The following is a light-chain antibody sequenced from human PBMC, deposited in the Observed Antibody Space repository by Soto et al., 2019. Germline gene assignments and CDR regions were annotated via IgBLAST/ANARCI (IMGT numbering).Light chain of an antibody. V-gene: IGKV3-11*01. CDR2: DAS. J-gene: IGKJ2*01. CDR3: QHYGTSLMYT. Sequence: EIVLTQSPATLSLSPGERATLSCRASQSVSSYLAWYQQKPGQAPRLLIYDASNRATGIPARFSGSGSGTDFTLTISRLAPEDFAVYYCQHYGTSLMYTFGQGTKLEIK. CDR1: QSVSSY.